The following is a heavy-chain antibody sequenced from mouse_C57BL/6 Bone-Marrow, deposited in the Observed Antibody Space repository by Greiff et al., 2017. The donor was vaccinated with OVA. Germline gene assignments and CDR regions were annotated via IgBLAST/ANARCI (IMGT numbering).Heavy chain of an antibody. CDR3: ARRDYGSSYEAY. D-gene: IGHD1-1*01. CDR1: GFSLTSYA. CDR2: LCTGGGT. Sequence: VKLVESGPGLVAPSQSLSITCTVSGFSLTSYAISWVRQPPGKGLEWLGVLCTGGGTNYNSALKSRLSISKDNSKSKVFLKMNSLQTDDTARYYCARRDYGSSYEAYWGQWTLVTVSA. V-gene: IGHV2-9-1*01. J-gene: IGHJ3*01.